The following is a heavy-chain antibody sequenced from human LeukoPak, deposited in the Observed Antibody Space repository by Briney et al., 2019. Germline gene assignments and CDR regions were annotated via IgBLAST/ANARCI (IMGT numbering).Heavy chain of an antibody. Sequence: PGRSLRLSCAASGFTFSNYGMHWVRQAPGKGLEWVALISYDGNNKNYADSVKGRFAISRDNSKNTVFLQMNSLRAEDTAVYYCAGGQYFSDYWGQGTLVTVSS. J-gene: IGHJ4*02. CDR1: GFTFSNYG. CDR3: AGGQYFSDY. V-gene: IGHV3-30*03. CDR2: ISYDGNNK. D-gene: IGHD3-16*01.